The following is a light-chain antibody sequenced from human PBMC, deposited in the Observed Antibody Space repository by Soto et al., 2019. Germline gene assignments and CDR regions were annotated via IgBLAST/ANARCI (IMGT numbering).Light chain of an antibody. V-gene: IGLV1-47*02. CDR2: SNN. CDR1: ISNIGSNY. J-gene: IGLJ3*02. CDR3: AAWDDSLSGGV. Sequence: QSVLTQPPSASGTPGQRVTISCSGSISNIGSNYVYWYQQLPGTAPKLLIYSNNQRPSGVPDRFSGSKSGTSASLAISGLRSEDEADYYCAAWDDSLSGGVFGGGTKLTVL.